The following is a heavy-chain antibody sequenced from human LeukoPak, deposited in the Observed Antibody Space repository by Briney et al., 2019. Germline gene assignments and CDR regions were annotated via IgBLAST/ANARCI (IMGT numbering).Heavy chain of an antibody. CDR2: IKWNGGST. V-gene: IGHV3-20*04. D-gene: IGHD3-9*01. Sequence: GGSLRLSCAASGFTFDDSGMTWVRQAPGKGLEWVSGIKWNGGSTGYADSVKGRFTISRDNAKNSLYLQMNSLRAEDTALYYCVRQDYIYDYWGQGTLVTVSS. CDR1: GFTFDDSG. CDR3: VRQDYIYDY. J-gene: IGHJ4*02.